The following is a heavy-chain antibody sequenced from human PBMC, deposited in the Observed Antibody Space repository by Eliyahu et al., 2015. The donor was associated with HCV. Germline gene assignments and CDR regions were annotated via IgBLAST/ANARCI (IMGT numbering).Heavy chain of an antibody. D-gene: IGHD6-19*01. Sequence: QLQLQESGLGLVKTSETLSLTCTVSGGSISSGAYYWGWIRQPPGKGLEWIGSIYYSGSVYYNPSLKSRVTIAIDTSKNHFSLRLTSVTAADTAVYYCAHPYTSGWHGFDFWGQGILVTVSS. CDR1: GGSISSGAYY. J-gene: IGHJ4*02. CDR2: IYYSGSV. CDR3: AHPYTSGWHGFDF. V-gene: IGHV4-39*02.